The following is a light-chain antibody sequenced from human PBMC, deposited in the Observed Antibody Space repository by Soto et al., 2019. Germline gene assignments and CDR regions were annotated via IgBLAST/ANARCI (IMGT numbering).Light chain of an antibody. CDR2: EVT. J-gene: IGLJ1*01. V-gene: IGLV2-8*01. CDR3: SSYAGSYSYV. Sequence: QSVLTQPPSASGSPGQSVTISCTGTSSGINDYNSVSWYQQHPGKAPKLMIYEVTKRPSGVPDRFSGSKSVNTASLTVSGLQAEDEADYYCSSYAGSYSYVFGTGTKLTVL. CDR1: SSGINDYNS.